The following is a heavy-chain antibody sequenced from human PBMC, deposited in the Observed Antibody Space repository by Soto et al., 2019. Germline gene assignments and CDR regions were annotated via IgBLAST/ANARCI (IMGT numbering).Heavy chain of an antibody. CDR3: ARGGSRFLEWLLYDY. Sequence: KTSETLSLTCTVSGGSISSGDYYWSWIRQPPGKGLEWIGYIYYSGSTYYNPSLKSRVTISVDTSKNQFSLKLSSVTAADMAVYYCARGGSRFLEWLLYDYWGQGTRVTVS. CDR1: GGSISSGDYY. J-gene: IGHJ4*02. D-gene: IGHD3-3*01. CDR2: IYYSGST. V-gene: IGHV4-30-4*01.